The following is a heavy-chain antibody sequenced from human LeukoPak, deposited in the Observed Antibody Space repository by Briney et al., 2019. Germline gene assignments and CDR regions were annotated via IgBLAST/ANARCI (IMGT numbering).Heavy chain of an antibody. V-gene: IGHV1-18*01. CDR3: ARDSDGAVAATS. CDR2: SSAYNGNT. Sequence: ASLKVTCKVSGYTFTSYGISWVRQAPGQGLDWMGWSSAYNGNTNYAQKLQGRVTMTTDTSTSTAYMELRSLRSADTAVDYCARDSDGAVAATSWGQGTLVTVSS. J-gene: IGHJ5*02. D-gene: IGHD6-19*01. CDR1: GYTFTSYG.